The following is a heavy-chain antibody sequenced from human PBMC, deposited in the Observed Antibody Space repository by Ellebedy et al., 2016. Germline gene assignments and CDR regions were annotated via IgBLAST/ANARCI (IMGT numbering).Heavy chain of an antibody. CDR2: ISYDGSYK. J-gene: IGHJ4*02. Sequence: GGSLRLXCAASGFTFSSYTMLWVRQAPGKGLEWVAIISYDGSYKYYADSVKGRFTISRDNSKNTLYLQINSLRAEDTAVYYCARRSAYDSLGNYYFDYWGQGTLVTVSS. V-gene: IGHV3-30-3*01. CDR1: GFTFSSYT. D-gene: IGHD5-12*01. CDR3: ARRSAYDSLGNYYFDY.